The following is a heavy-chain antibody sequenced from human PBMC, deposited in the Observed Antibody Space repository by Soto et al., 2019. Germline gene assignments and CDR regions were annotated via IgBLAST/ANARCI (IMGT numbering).Heavy chain of an antibody. D-gene: IGHD3-3*01. CDR3: ARGPNMLRFLEWSLFFGY. CDR2: INGGNDNT. V-gene: IGHV1-3*01. CDR1: GYSFTTYA. J-gene: IGHJ4*02. Sequence: ASVKVSCKASGYSFTTYAIHWVRQAPGQRLEWMGWINGGNDNTKYSQKFQDRVTITRDTSASTAYMELISLSSEDTAVYYCARGPNMLRFLEWSLFFGYWGQGTLVTVSS.